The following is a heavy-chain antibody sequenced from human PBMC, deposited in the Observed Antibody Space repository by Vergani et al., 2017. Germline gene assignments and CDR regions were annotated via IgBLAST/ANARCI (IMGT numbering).Heavy chain of an antibody. Sequence: QVQLVQSGAEVKKPGASVKVSCKASGYTFTSYAMHWVRQAPGQRLEWMGWINAGNGNTKYSQKFQGRVTITRDTSASTAYMELSSLRSEDTAVYYCAREGFYDYVWGSYRLRGGYYFDYWGQGTLVTVSS. D-gene: IGHD3-16*02. CDR2: INAGNGNT. CDR1: GYTFTSYA. J-gene: IGHJ4*02. CDR3: AREGFYDYVWGSYRLRGGYYFDY. V-gene: IGHV1-3*01.